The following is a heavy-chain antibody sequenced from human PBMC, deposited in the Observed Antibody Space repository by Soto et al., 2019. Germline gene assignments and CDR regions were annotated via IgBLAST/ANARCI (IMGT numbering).Heavy chain of an antibody. CDR3: VTTFDDRRTTFWLDT. D-gene: IGHD3-16*01. CDR1: GFTFSNYG. Sequence: EVQLLESGGDLVQPGGSLRLSCAASGFTFSNYGMTWIRQAPAKGLEWGSSIRNTFDDTYYADSVEGRFTISRDNSKNTFYLQMNALRAEDTAMYYCVTTFDDRRTTFWLDTWGQVTLVTVSS. CDR2: IRNTFDDT. V-gene: IGHV3-23*01. J-gene: IGHJ5*02.